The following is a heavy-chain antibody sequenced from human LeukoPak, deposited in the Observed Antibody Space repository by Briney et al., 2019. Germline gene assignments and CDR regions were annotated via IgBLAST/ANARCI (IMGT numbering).Heavy chain of an antibody. V-gene: IGHV4-4*07. Sequence: SETLSLTCTVSGGSISTYYWSWIRQPAGKGLEWIGRICTSGTTNYNPSLKSRVTMSLDTSKNQSSLKLNSVTAADTAVYYCAITDTSRHDYWGQGTLVTVSS. CDR3: AITDTSRHDY. CDR1: GGSISTYY. J-gene: IGHJ4*02. D-gene: IGHD2/OR15-2a*01. CDR2: ICTSGTT.